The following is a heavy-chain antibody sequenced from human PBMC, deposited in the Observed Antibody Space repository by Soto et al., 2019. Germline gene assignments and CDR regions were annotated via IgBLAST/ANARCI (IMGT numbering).Heavy chain of an antibody. Sequence: QVQLVESGGGVVQPGRSLRLSCEASGFTFSSYAMHWVRQAPGKGLDGVAVISYDGSNKYYADSVKGRFTISRDNSKNTLYLQMNSLRAEDTAVYYCVSTMSSSTSWWQTHYYYYYGMDVWGQGTTVTVSS. D-gene: IGHD2-2*01. J-gene: IGHJ6*02. CDR3: VSTMSSSTSWWQTHYYYYYGMDV. CDR1: GFTFSSYA. CDR2: ISYDGSNK. V-gene: IGHV3-30-3*01.